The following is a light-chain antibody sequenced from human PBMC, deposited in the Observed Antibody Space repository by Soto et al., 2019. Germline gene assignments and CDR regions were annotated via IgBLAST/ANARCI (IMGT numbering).Light chain of an antibody. CDR1: QSISSW. V-gene: IGKV1-5*01. CDR3: QQRFSSPRT. J-gene: IGKJ1*01. CDR2: DAS. Sequence: PMTQAPSTLSASVGARVTITCRASQSISSWLAWYQKKPGTAPKLLISDASSLESGVPSRFSGIGSGTDLTITISCLKPEDGETDECQQRFSSPRTFGPGTKVDIK.